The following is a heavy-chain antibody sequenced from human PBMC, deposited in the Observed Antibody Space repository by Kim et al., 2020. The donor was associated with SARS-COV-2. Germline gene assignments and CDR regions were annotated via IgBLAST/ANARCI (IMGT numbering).Heavy chain of an antibody. V-gene: IGHV3-30*04. Sequence: GGSLRLSCADSGFTFSSYAMHWVRQAPGKGLEWVAVISYDGSNKYYADSVKGRFTISRDNSKNTLYLQMNSLRAEDTAVYYCAELGYCSGGSCYPAYWGQGTPVTVSS. CDR1: GFTFSSYA. CDR3: AELGYCSGGSCYPAY. J-gene: IGHJ4*02. CDR2: ISYDGSNK. D-gene: IGHD2-15*01.